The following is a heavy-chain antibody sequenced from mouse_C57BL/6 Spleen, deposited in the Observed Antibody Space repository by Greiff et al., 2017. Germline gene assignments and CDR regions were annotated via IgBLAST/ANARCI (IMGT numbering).Heavy chain of an antibody. CDR1: GYAFSRYW. J-gene: IGHJ1*03. V-gene: IGHV1-80*01. CDR3: ARVLVYWYFDV. CDR2: IYPGDGDT. Sequence: QVQLQQSGAELVKPGASVKISCKASGYAFSRYWMTWVKQRPGKGLEWIGQIYPGDGDTNYNGKFKGKATLTADKSSSTAYMQLSSLTSEDSAVYFCARVLVYWYFDVWGTGTTVTVSS.